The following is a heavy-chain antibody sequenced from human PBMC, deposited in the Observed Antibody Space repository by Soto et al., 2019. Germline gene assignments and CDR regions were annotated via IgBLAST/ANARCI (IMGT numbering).Heavy chain of an antibody. CDR3: AREDYDFWSGYREYYFDY. D-gene: IGHD3-3*01. CDR1: GYTFTSYG. V-gene: IGHV1-18*01. Sequence: QVQLVQSGAEVKKPGASVKVSCKASGYTFTSYGIIWVRQAPGQGLEWMGWISAYNGNTNYAQKLQGRVTMTTDTSTSQAYMELRSLRSDDTAVYYCAREDYDFWSGYREYYFDYWGQGTLVTVSS. CDR2: ISAYNGNT. J-gene: IGHJ4*02.